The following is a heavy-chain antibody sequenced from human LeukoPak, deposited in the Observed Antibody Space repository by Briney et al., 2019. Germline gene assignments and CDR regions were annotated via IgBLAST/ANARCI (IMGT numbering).Heavy chain of an antibody. CDR3: ARDGPRIAALGEDFDY. CDR1: GYTFTSYY. D-gene: IGHD6-6*01. J-gene: IGHJ4*02. V-gene: IGHV1-46*01. Sequence: ASVKVFCKASGYTFTSYYMHCVRQAPGQGLEWMGIINPSGGSTSYAQKFQGRVTMTRDTSTSTVYMELSSLRSEDTAVYYCARDGPRIAALGEDFDYWGQGTLVTVSS. CDR2: INPSGGST.